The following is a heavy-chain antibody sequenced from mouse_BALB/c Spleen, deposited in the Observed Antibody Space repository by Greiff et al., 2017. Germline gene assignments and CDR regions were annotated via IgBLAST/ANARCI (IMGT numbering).Heavy chain of an antibody. Sequence: EVKVVESGGDLVKPGGSLKLSCAASGFTFSSYGMSWVRQTPDKRLEWVATISSGGSYTYYPDSVKGRFTISRDNAKNTLYLQMSSLKSEDTAMYYCARHDYEFAYWGQGTLVTVSA. CDR3: ARHDYEFAY. J-gene: IGHJ3*01. CDR1: GFTFSSYG. D-gene: IGHD2-4*01. CDR2: ISSGGSYT. V-gene: IGHV5-6*01.